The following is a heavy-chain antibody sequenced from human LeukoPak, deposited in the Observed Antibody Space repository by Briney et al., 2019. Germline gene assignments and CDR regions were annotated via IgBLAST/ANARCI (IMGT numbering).Heavy chain of an antibody. V-gene: IGHV3-11*01. J-gene: IGHJ4*02. CDR3: ARARGTGPGAHFDY. CDR2: ISNSGDFI. D-gene: IGHD3-10*01. CDR1: ELRFSDEN. Sequence: GGPLGFSGEAPELRFSDENMSWIRQAPGKGLEGVPYISNSGDFIAYADSVKGRFTISRDNAKNSLFLQMNSLRAEDTAVYYCARARGTGPGAHFDYWGQGTLVIVSS.